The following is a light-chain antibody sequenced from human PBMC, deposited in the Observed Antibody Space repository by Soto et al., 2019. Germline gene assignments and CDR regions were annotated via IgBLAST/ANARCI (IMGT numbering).Light chain of an antibody. CDR2: GAS. CDR1: QKVDSNQ. J-gene: IGKJ1*01. CDR3: QQYGSLSWT. Sequence: EIVLTQSPGTLSLSPGERATLSFRASQKVDSNQLAWYQQKPGQAPRIIIFGASGRATGIPDRFSGSGSGTDFTLTISRLEPEDFAVYYCQQYGSLSWTFGQGTKVDIK. V-gene: IGKV3-20*01.